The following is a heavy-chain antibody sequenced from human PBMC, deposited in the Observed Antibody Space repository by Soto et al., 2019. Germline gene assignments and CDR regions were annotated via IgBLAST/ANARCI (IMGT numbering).Heavy chain of an antibody. J-gene: IGHJ6*02. CDR2: IRSDGSNK. V-gene: IGHV3-30*18. Sequence: PGGSLRLSCAASGFTFSTYWMHWVRQAPGKGLVWVAVIRSDGSNKNYADSVKGRFTISRDNSKNTLYLQMNSLRAEDTAVYYCAKAPTLTMIGPYYSMDVWGQGTTVTVSS. CDR1: GFTFSTYW. CDR3: AKAPTLTMIGPYYSMDV. D-gene: IGHD3-22*01.